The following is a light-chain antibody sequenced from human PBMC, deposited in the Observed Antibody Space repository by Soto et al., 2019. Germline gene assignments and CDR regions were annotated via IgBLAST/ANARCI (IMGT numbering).Light chain of an antibody. CDR3: QEGSNWSPYT. CDR1: QSASSY. Sequence: EIVLPQSPATLSLSPGERATLPCRASQSASSYLAWYQQKPGQAPRLLIYDASNRATGIPARFSGSGSGTDFTLTIGSLEPEDFAVYYCQEGSNWSPYTFGQGTKLEIK. J-gene: IGKJ2*01. CDR2: DAS. V-gene: IGKV3-11*01.